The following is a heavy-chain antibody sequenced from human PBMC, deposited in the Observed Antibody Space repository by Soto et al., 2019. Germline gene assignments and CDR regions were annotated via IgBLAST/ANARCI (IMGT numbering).Heavy chain of an antibody. D-gene: IGHD3-10*01. Sequence: QVQLQESGPGLVRPSETLSVTCTVSGGSVSSHYWSWIRQPPGKGLEWVGYIYYTGSTYYNHYLKSRVTMSLDTSRNQLLLQLNSVTAADTAVYYCARESAGSGKNNWFDPWGQGTLVNVSS. CDR2: IYYTGST. J-gene: IGHJ5*02. CDR1: GGSVSSHY. CDR3: ARESAGSGKNNWFDP. V-gene: IGHV4-59*02.